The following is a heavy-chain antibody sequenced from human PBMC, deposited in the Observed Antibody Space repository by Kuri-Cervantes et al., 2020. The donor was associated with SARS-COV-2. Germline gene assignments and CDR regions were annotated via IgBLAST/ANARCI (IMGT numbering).Heavy chain of an antibody. CDR1: GCPISSYY. Sequence: ESLKISCTVSGCPISSYYWSWIRQPPGKGLEWIGSIYYSGSTYYNPSLKSRVTISVDTSKNQFSLKLSSVTAADTAVYYCARQMMSSITIFGVVITRNWFDPWGQGTLVTVSS. D-gene: IGHD3-3*01. J-gene: IGHJ5*02. V-gene: IGHV4-59*05. CDR3: ARQMMSSITIFGVVITRNWFDP. CDR2: IYYSGST.